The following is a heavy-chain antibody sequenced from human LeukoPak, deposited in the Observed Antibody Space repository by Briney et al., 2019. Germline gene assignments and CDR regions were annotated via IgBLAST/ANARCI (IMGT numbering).Heavy chain of an antibody. V-gene: IGHV4-59*11. CDR2: IDYTGST. D-gene: IGHD3-22*01. CDR3: VREYHDNMWLAAFHI. CDR1: GGSISRHY. J-gene: IGHJ3*02. Sequence: SETLSLTCTVSGGSISRHYWSWIRQPPGKGLEWIGYIDYTGSTNYNPSLKSRVIISVDTSKNQFSLKLSSVTAADTALYYCVREYHDNMWLAAFHIWGQGTMVTVSS.